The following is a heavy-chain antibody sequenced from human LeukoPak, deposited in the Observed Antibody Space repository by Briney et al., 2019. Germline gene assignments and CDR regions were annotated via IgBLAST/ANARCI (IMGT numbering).Heavy chain of an antibody. J-gene: IGHJ4*02. CDR3: AREGRLPYYYDSSGVAFDY. CDR1: GYTFTSYG. D-gene: IGHD3-22*01. CDR2: ISAYNGNT. V-gene: IGHV1-18*01. Sequence: ASVKVSCKASGYTFTSYGISWVRQAPGQGLEWMGWISAYNGNTNYAQKLQGRVTMTTDTSTSTAYMELRSLRSDDTAVYYCAREGRLPYYYDSSGVAFDYWGQGTLVTVSS.